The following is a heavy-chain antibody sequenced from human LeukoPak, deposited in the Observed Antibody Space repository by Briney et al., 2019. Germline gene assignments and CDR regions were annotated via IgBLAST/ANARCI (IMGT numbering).Heavy chain of an antibody. J-gene: IGHJ4*02. D-gene: IGHD3-10*01. Sequence: SETLSLTCTVSGGSISSGDYYWSWIRQPPGKGLEWIGYIYYSGSTYYNPSLKSRVTISVDTSKNQFSLKLSSVTAADTAVYYCARSPEVRGDRSDYWGQGTLVTVSS. CDR2: IYYSGST. CDR3: ARSPEVRGDRSDY. CDR1: GGSISSGDYY. V-gene: IGHV4-30-4*01.